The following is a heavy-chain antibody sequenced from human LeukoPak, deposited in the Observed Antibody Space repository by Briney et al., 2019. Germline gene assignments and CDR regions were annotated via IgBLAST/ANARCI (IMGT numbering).Heavy chain of an antibody. Sequence: PSETLSLTCTVSGGSISSYYWSWIRQPPGKGLEWIGEINHSGSTNYNPSLKSRVTISVDTSKNQFSLKLSSVTAADTAVYYCARGGTYYDSSAYYYSPFDYWGQGTLVTVSS. CDR1: GGSISSYY. V-gene: IGHV4-34*01. J-gene: IGHJ4*02. CDR2: INHSGST. D-gene: IGHD3-22*01. CDR3: ARGGTYYDSSAYYYSPFDY.